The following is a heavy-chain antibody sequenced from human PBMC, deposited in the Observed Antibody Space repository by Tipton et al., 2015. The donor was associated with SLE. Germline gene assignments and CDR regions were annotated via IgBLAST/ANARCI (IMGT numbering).Heavy chain of an antibody. J-gene: IGHJ4*01. V-gene: IGHV3-74*02. CDR1: GFTFSSYW. D-gene: IGHD3-16*01. CDR2: INTDGSST. Sequence: QLVQSGGGVVQPGRSLRLSCAASGFTFSSYWMHWVRQAPGKGLVWVSRINTDGSSTKYADSVKGRFTISRDNAKNTLYLQMNSLRAEDTAVYYCARFSKEFGGVSRWGHGTLVTVSS. CDR3: ARFSKEFGGVSR.